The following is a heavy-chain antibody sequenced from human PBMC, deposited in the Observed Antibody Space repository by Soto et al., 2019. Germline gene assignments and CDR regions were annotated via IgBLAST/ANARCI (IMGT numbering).Heavy chain of an antibody. CDR2: VSSDGSAK. CDR1: GFTFRRHA. V-gene: IGHV3-30*04. D-gene: IGHD3-10*01. Sequence: QVHLVESGGGVVQPGRSLRLSCAASGFTFRRHAVHWVRQAPGKGQEWVAVVSSDGSAKYYLDSVKGRFTSSRDNSKNTAFLQLNSLSSEDTAVYYCARSRSGAVADSFDSWGQGTLVTVST. J-gene: IGHJ4*02. CDR3: ARSRSGAVADSFDS.